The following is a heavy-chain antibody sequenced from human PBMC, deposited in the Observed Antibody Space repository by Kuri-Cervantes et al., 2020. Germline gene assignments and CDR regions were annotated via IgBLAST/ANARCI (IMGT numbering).Heavy chain of an antibody. V-gene: IGHV4-30-4*01. CDR2: IYYSGST. D-gene: IGHD2-15*01. Sequence: SETLSLTCTVSGGSISSGDYYWSWIRQPPGKGLEWIGYIYYSGSTYYNPSLKSRVTISVDTSKNQFSLKLSSVTAADTAVYYCVVAPSSISAFDIWGQGTMVTVSS. J-gene: IGHJ3*02. CDR1: GGSISSGDYY. CDR3: VVAPSSISAFDI.